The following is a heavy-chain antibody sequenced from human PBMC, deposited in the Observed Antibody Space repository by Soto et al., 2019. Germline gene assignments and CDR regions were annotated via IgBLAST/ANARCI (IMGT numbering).Heavy chain of an antibody. J-gene: IGHJ4*02. D-gene: IGHD2-8*01. V-gene: IGHV3-48*02. CDR1: GFTFSTDT. CDR2: ISTSGATR. CDR3: ARFFGNGFDY. Sequence: EVQLVESGGGLVLPGGSLRLSSVASGFTFSTDTMNWVRQAPGKGLEWVAHISTSGATRYYADSVKGRFTISRDNAKTSLYLQMDSLRNEDTAVYYCARFFGNGFDYWGQGTLVTVSS.